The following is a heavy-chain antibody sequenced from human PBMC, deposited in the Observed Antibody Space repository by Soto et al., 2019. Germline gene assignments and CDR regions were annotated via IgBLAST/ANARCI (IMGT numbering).Heavy chain of an antibody. CDR1: GFTFGSYS. D-gene: IGHD3-22*01. V-gene: IGHV3-21*01. J-gene: IGHJ5*02. CDR3: ARGLYHYDSSGYYAP. CDR2: ISSSSSYI. Sequence: SGESLRLSCAASGFTFGSYSMNWVRQAPGKGLEWVSSISSSSSYIYYADSVKGRFTISRDNAKNSLYLQMNSLRAEDTAVYYCARGLYHYDSSGYYAPWGQGTLVTVSS.